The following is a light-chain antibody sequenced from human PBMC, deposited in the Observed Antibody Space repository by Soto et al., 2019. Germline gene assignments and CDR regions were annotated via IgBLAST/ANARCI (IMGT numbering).Light chain of an antibody. J-gene: IGKJ5*01. V-gene: IGKV1-5*03. CDR2: KAS. CDR3: QQYNSYSIT. CDR1: QSISSW. Sequence: DIQMTQSPSTLSASVGDRVTITFRASQSISSWLAWYQQKPGKAPKLLIYKASSLESGVPSRFSGSGSGTEFTLTISSLQPDDFATYYCQQYNSYSITFGQGTRLEI.